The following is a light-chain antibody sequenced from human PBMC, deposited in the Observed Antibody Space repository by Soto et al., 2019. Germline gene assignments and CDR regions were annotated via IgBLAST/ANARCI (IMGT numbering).Light chain of an antibody. Sequence: QSVLTQPPSVSGAPGQRVTISCTGNSSNIGAGYDVHWYQQLPGTAPKLLIYGNSNRPSGVPDRFSGSKSGTSASLAITGLQAEDEADYYCQSYDSSLSGYVFVTGTKVTVL. CDR1: SSNIGAGYD. CDR3: QSYDSSLSGYV. V-gene: IGLV1-40*01. CDR2: GNS. J-gene: IGLJ1*01.